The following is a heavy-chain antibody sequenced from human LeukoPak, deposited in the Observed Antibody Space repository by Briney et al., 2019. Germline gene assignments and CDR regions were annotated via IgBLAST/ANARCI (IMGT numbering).Heavy chain of an antibody. CDR3: ARVGGYCSSTSCYG. CDR1: GGTFSSYA. CDR2: IIPIFGTA. D-gene: IGHD2-2*03. Sequence: SVKVSCKASGGTFSSYAISWVRQAPGQGREWMGRIIPIFGTANYAQKFQGRVTITTDESTSTAYMELSSLRSEDTAVYYCARVGGYCSSTSCYGWGQGTLVTVSS. V-gene: IGHV1-69*05. J-gene: IGHJ4*02.